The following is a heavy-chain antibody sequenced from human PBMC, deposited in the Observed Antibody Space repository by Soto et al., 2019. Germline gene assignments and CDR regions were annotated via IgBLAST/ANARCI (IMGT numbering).Heavy chain of an antibody. D-gene: IGHD3-3*01. J-gene: IGHJ4*02. Sequence: GGSLRLSCAASGFTFSSYSMNWVRQAPGKGLEWVSYISSSSSTIYYADSVKGRFTISRDNAKNSLYLQMNSLRAEDTAVFFCARDSVYVLRFFVAYWGQGTLVPVSS. V-gene: IGHV3-48*01. CDR2: ISSSSSTI. CDR3: ARDSVYVLRFFVAY. CDR1: GFTFSSYS.